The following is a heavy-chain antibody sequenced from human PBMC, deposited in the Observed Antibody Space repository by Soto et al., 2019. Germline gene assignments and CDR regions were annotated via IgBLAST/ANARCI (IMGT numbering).Heavy chain of an antibody. Sequence: ASVKVSCKASGYTFTSYGISWVRQAPGQGLECIGWMNPNSGNTGYAQKFQGRVTMTRNTSISTAYMELSSLRSEDTAVDYCARGNTLYDYYGMDVWGQGTTVTVSS. CDR1: GYTFTSYG. D-gene: IGHD2-15*01. CDR2: MNPNSGNT. V-gene: IGHV1-8*02. J-gene: IGHJ6*02. CDR3: ARGNTLYDYYGMDV.